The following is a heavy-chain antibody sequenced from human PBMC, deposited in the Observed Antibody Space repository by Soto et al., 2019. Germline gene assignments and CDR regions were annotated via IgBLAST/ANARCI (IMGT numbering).Heavy chain of an antibody. CDR2: ISSASSTI. D-gene: IGHD2-2*01. Sequence: EVQLVESGGGLVQPGGSLRLSCVASGFTFSSYSINWVRQAPGEGLEWVSYISSASSTIYYADSVEGRFTISRDNAKNSVYLQMNSLRAEDTAVYYCARGRIPAAMQAGYWGQGTLVTVSS. J-gene: IGHJ4*02. CDR1: GFTFSSYS. CDR3: ARGRIPAAMQAGY. V-gene: IGHV3-48*01.